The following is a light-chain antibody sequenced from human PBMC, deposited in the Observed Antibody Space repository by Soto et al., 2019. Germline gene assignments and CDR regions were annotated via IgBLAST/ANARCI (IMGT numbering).Light chain of an antibody. CDR1: QSVSSSY. Sequence: EIVLTQSPGTLSLSPGERATLSCRASQSVSSSYLAWYQQKPGQAPRLLIYGASSRATGIPDRFSGSGSGTDFPLTINRLEPEDFALYYCQQYGSSPRTFGQGTKVEIK. J-gene: IGKJ1*01. CDR2: GAS. V-gene: IGKV3-20*01. CDR3: QQYGSSPRT.